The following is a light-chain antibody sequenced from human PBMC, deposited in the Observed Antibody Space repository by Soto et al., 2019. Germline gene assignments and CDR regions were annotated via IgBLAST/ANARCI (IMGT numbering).Light chain of an antibody. CDR3: QQSYSTPLT. V-gene: IGKV1-39*01. CDR1: QPNNNS. Sequence: DIQGTQAPSSPSASIGDRVIITCRARQPNNNSLHWFQQKPGKAPKLLIYALSNLQSGVPSRFSGSGTGTEFTLIISSLQPEDVGNYFCQQSYSTPLTFGGGTKVQI. J-gene: IGKJ4*01. CDR2: ALS.